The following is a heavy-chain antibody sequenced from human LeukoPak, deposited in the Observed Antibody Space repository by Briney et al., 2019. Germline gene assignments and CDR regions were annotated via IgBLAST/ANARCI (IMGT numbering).Heavy chain of an antibody. CDR1: GFAFSSSW. V-gene: IGHV3-74*01. J-gene: IGHJ4*02. Sequence: GGPLRLSCARSGFAFSSSWMHWVRQAPGKGLVWVSRMNSDGTTTNYADSVKGRFTISRDNAKNTLYLQMNSLTVEDTAVYYCTIAGSYRFDYWGQGTLVTVSP. CDR3: TIAGSYRFDY. CDR2: MNSDGTTT. D-gene: IGHD3-16*02.